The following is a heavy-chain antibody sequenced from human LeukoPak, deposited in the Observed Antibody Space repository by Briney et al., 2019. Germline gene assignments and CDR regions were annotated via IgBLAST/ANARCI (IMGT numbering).Heavy chain of an antibody. CDR1: GFTFSNYW. D-gene: IGHD6-13*01. CDR3: ASGRQLGY. Sequence: GGSLRLSCAASGFTFSNYWMSWVRQAPGKGLEWVANIKEDGSEKYYVDSVKGRFTISRHNARNSLYLQMTSLRAEDTAVYYCASGRQLGYWGQGTLVTVSS. J-gene: IGHJ4*02. V-gene: IGHV3-7*01. CDR2: IKEDGSEK.